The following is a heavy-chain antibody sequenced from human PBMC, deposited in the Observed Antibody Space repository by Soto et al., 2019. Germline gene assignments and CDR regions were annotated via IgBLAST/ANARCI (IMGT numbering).Heavy chain of an antibody. J-gene: IGHJ4*02. Sequence: EVQLVESGGGLVQPGGYLKLSCAASGFTLSGFDVHWVRQAAGEGLEWVGRIKTKVESYATAYAASVKGRFSLSRDDSKNTAFLEMNSLKTEDTAVYYCTGRHCRSGHCSSDFDFWGQGSLVAVSS. V-gene: IGHV3-73*01. CDR3: TGRHCRSGHCSSDFDF. CDR1: GFTLSGFD. D-gene: IGHD2-15*01. CDR2: IKTKVESYAT.